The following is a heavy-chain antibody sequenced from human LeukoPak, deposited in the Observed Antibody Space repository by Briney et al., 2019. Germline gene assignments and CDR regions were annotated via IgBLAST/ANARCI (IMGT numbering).Heavy chain of an antibody. D-gene: IGHD5-18*01. CDR1: GFTFSSYW. CDR2: INPDGSVT. Sequence: GGSLRLSCAASGFTFSSYWMHWVRQPPGKGLVWVSRINPDGSVTTHADSVEGRFTISRDNAKNTLYLQMNSLRAEDTAVYYCAKDGIQLWTQLYFDYWGQGTLVTVSS. J-gene: IGHJ4*02. CDR3: AKDGIQLWTQLYFDY. V-gene: IGHV3-74*01.